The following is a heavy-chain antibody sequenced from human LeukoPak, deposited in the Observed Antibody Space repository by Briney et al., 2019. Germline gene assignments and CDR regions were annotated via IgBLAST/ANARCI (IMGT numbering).Heavy chain of an antibody. Sequence: SETLSLTCTVSGGSISSYYWSWIRQPPGKGLERIGYIYYSGSTNYNPSLKSRVTISVDTSKNQFSLKLSSVTAADTAVYYCARVGYYYGSGSYNYFDYWGQGTLVTVSS. D-gene: IGHD3-10*01. CDR3: ARVGYYYGSGSYNYFDY. J-gene: IGHJ4*02. V-gene: IGHV4-59*01. CDR2: IYYSGST. CDR1: GGSISSYY.